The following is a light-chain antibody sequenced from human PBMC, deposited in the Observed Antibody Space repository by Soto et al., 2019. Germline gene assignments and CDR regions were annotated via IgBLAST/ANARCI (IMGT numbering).Light chain of an antibody. CDR1: QSISRY. V-gene: IGKV3-11*01. CDR3: HQRSNWPPT. J-gene: IGKJ1*01. CDR2: DAS. Sequence: EIVLTQSPATLSLSPGDRATLSCRASQSISRYLAWYQQKPGQAPRLLIYDASNRATGIPARFSGSGSGTDVTLTISSLEPEDFAVYYCHQRSNWPPTFGQGTKVEIK.